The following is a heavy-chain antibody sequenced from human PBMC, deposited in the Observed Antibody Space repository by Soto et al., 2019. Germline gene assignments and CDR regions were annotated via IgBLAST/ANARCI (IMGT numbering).Heavy chain of an antibody. J-gene: IGHJ4*02. CDR2: ISAYNGNT. D-gene: IGHD5-18*01. Sequence: ASVKVSCKASGYTFTSYGISWVRQAPGQGLEWMGWISAYNGNTNYAQKLQGRITMTTDTSTSTAYMELRSLRSDDTAVYYCASCGYSYGPADNWGQGTLVTVSS. V-gene: IGHV1-18*01. CDR3: ASCGYSYGPADN. CDR1: GYTFTSYG.